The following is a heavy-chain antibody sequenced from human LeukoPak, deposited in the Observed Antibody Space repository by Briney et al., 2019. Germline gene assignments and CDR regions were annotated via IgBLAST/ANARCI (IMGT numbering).Heavy chain of an antibody. V-gene: IGHV4-59*02. Sequence: SETLSLTCTVSGGSVSNYYWSWIRQSPGKGLEWIGYIYYTETSYNPSLKSRVTISADTSKNQFSLKLSSVTAADTAVYYRATRKQGNDYWGQGTLVTVSS. CDR2: IYYTET. CDR3: ATRKQGNDY. D-gene: IGHD1-1*01. J-gene: IGHJ4*02. CDR1: GGSVSNYY.